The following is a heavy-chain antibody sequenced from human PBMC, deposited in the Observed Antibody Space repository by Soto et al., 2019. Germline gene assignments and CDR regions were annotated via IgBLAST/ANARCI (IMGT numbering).Heavy chain of an antibody. V-gene: IGHV4-34*01. CDR1: GRSFSGYY. CDR2: ITHSGST. J-gene: IGHJ4*02. D-gene: IGHD6-13*01. Sequence: QMQLQQWGEELLKPSETLSLTCAVYGRSFSGYYWSWIRQPPGKGLEWIGDITHSGSTNYNPSLKRRVTMSVDTSKNQFSLKLSSVTTADTAGYYLANQAAAGLFDYWGQGTLVTVSS. CDR3: ANQAAAGLFDY.